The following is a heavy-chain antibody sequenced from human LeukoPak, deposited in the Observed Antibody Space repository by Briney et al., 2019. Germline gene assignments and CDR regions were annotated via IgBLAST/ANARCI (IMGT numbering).Heavy chain of an antibody. CDR2: ISSSGSTI. CDR1: RFTFSSYE. CDR3: ARGGGELQCFDY. Sequence: GGSPRLSYAASRFTFSSYEVNWVRQAGGKGLERVSYISSSGSTIYYADSVKGRFTISRDNAKNSLYLQMNSLRAEDTAVYYCARGGGELQCFDYWGQGTLVTVSS. D-gene: IGHD1-7*01. V-gene: IGHV3-48*03. J-gene: IGHJ4*02.